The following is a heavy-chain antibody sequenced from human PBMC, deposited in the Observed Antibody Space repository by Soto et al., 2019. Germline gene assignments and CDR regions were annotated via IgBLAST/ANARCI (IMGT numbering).Heavy chain of an antibody. D-gene: IGHD4-17*01. V-gene: IGHV3-23*01. J-gene: IGHJ4*02. Sequence: EGQLLESGGGLVQPGASLRLSCATSGFTFSTYTMAWVRQAPGRGPEWVSGIAQNGGTYYADSVKGRFTISRDNSRNKVSLQMTALKGEDTAIYYCAKDMRPDGVWDFYSWGQGTLVTVAS. CDR1: GFTFSTYT. CDR2: IAQNGGT. CDR3: AKDMRPDGVWDFYS.